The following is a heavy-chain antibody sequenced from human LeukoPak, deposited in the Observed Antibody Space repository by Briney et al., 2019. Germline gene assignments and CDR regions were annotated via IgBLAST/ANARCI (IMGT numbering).Heavy chain of an antibody. J-gene: IGHJ4*02. CDR2: ISYDGTNK. CDR3: ANYGDYQYFDY. D-gene: IGHD4-17*01. V-gene: IGHV3-30*18. Sequence: GGSLRLSCVGSGFTFSNHQMNWVRQAPGKGLEWVAVISYDGTNKYYADSVKGRFTISRDNSKNTLYLQMNSLKTDDTAVYYCANYGDYQYFDYWGQGTPVTVSS. CDR1: GFTFSNHQ.